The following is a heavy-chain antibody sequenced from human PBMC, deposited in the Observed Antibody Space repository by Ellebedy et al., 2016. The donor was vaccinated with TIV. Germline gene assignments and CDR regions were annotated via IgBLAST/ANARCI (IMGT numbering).Heavy chain of an antibody. J-gene: IGHJ4*02. CDR1: GFTFSSNW. CDR2: IKQDGSEK. Sequence: GESLKIPCAASGFTFSSNWMRWVRQTPGKGLEWVAYIKQDGSEKYYVDSVKGRFTISRDNAKNSLYLQMNSLRAEDTAVYYCARGRSFNWGQGTLVTVSS. D-gene: IGHD3-10*01. CDR3: ARGRSFN. V-gene: IGHV3-7*03.